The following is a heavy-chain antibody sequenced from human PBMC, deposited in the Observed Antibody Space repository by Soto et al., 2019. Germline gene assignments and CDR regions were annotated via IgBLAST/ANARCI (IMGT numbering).Heavy chain of an antibody. CDR2: ISGSGGST. J-gene: IGHJ4*02. V-gene: IGHV3-23*01. CDR1: GFTFSSYA. D-gene: IGHD5-12*01. Sequence: LRLSCAASGFTFSSYAMSWVRQAPGKGLEWVSAISGSGGSTYYADSVKGRFTISRDNSKNTLYLQMNSLRAEDTAVYYCAKVSIRGGYSGYELDYWGQGTLVTVSS. CDR3: AKVSIRGGYSGYELDY.